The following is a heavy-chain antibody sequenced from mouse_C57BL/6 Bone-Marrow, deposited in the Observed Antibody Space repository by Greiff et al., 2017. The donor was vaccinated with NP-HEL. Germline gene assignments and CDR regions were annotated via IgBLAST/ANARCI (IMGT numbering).Heavy chain of an antibody. V-gene: IGHV5-4*03. D-gene: IGHD1-1*01. CDR3: ARARYGSIFYWYFDV. J-gene: IGHJ1*03. Sequence: EVKVEESGGGLVKPGWSLKLSCAASGFTFSSYAMSWVRQTPEKRLEWVATISDGGSYTYYPDNVKGRFTISRDNAKNNLYLQMSHLKSEDTAMYYCARARYGSIFYWYFDVWGTGTTVTVSS. CDR1: GFTFSSYA. CDR2: ISDGGSYT.